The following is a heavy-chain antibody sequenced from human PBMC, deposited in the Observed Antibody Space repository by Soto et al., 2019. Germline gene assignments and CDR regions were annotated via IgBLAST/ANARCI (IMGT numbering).Heavy chain of an antibody. V-gene: IGHV5-51*01. Sequence: GESLKISCKGSGYSFTSYWIGWVRQMPGKGLEWMGIIYPGDSDTRYSPSFQGQVTISRDTSNGIAYLQMNSLNIEDSAVYYCSGAESPDTAYFSLYWGQGTPVTVSS. J-gene: IGHJ4*02. D-gene: IGHD1-26*01. CDR2: IYPGDSDT. CDR1: GYSFTSYW. CDR3: SGAESPDTAYFSLY.